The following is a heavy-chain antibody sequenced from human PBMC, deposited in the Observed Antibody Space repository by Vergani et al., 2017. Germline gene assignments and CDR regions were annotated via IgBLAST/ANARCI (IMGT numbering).Heavy chain of an antibody. CDR3: ARGPWSGYYKMSVMGAEYFQH. CDR1: GGSISSSSYY. V-gene: IGHV4-39*07. J-gene: IGHJ1*01. CDR2: IYYSGST. Sequence: QLQLQESGPGLVKPSETVSLTCTVSGGSISSSSYYWGWIRQPPGKGLEWIGSIYYSGSTNYNPSLKSRVTISVDTSKNQFSLKLSSVTAADTAVYYCARGPWSGYYKMSVMGAEYFQHWGQGTLVTVSS. D-gene: IGHD3-3*01.